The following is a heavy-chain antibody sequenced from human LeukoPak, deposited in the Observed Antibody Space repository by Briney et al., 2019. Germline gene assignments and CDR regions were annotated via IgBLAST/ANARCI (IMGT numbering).Heavy chain of an antibody. CDR2: IYTSGST. J-gene: IGHJ6*02. Sequence: PSETLSLTCTVSGGSIGSYYWSWIRQPAGKGLEWIGRIYTSGSTNYSPSLKSRVTMSVDTSKNQFSLKLSSVTAADTAVYYCARDTQEEQWFSTVYYYYYGMDVWGQGTTVTVSS. V-gene: IGHV4-4*07. CDR1: GGSIGSYY. D-gene: IGHD6-19*01. CDR3: ARDTQEEQWFSTVYYYYYGMDV.